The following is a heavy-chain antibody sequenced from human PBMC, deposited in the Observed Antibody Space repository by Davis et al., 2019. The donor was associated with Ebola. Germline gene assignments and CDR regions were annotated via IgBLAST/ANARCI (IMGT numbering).Heavy chain of an antibody. CDR1: GGSISSGGYY. Sequence: PSETLSLTCAVSGGSISSGGYYWSWIRQPAGKGLEWIGRIYTSGSTNYNPSLKSRVTMSVDTSKNQFSLKLSSVTAADTAVYYCARVSSGEGVFDYWGQGTLVTVSS. V-gene: IGHV4-61*02. CDR3: ARVSSGEGVFDY. D-gene: IGHD3-22*01. CDR2: IYTSGST. J-gene: IGHJ4*02.